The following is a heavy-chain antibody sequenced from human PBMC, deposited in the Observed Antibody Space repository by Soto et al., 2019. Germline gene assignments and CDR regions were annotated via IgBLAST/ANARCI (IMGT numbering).Heavy chain of an antibody. Sequence: SETLSLTCTVSGGSISSSSYYWCGIRQPPGKGLEWIGSIYYSGSTYYNPSLKSRVTISVDTSKNQFSLKLSSVTAADTAVYYCASHVLRYFDWLPKKYYYYYYMDVWGKGTTVTVSS. CDR2: IYYSGST. V-gene: IGHV4-39*01. D-gene: IGHD3-9*01. CDR1: GGSISSSSYY. CDR3: ASHVLRYFDWLPKKYYYYYYMDV. J-gene: IGHJ6*03.